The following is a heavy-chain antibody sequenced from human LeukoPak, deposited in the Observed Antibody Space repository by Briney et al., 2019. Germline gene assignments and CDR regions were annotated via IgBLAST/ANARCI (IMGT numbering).Heavy chain of an antibody. CDR3: ARSNNGGWGYCDY. J-gene: IGHJ4*02. CDR1: GFSYSNYD. Sequence: PGRSQRLSRAASGFSYSNYDMHWVRQAPGMGLEWVAVIWYDGSNKYYADSVKGRFTISRDNSKNTLYVQMSSLRAEDTAVYYCARSNNGGWGYCDYWARGTLVTVSS. CDR2: IWYDGSNK. D-gene: IGHD3-16*01. V-gene: IGHV3-33*01.